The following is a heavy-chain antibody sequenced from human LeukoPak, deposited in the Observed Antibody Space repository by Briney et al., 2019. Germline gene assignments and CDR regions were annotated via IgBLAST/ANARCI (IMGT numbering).Heavy chain of an antibody. CDR3: ARGRGVARSSGWYGPVRGYYFDY. D-gene: IGHD6-19*01. V-gene: IGHV4-59*12. CDR1: GGSISSYY. J-gene: IGHJ4*02. CDR2: IYYSGST. Sequence: PSETLSLTCTVSGGSISSYYWSWIRQPPGKGLEWVGSIYYSGSTNYNPSLKSRVNISVDTSQNQFSLKLSSVTAADTAVYYCARGRGVARSSGWYGPVRGYYFDYWGQGTLVTVSS.